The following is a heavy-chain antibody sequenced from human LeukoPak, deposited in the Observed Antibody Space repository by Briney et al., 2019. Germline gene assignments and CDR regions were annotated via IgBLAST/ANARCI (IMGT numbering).Heavy chain of an antibody. D-gene: IGHD4-17*01. J-gene: IGHJ4*02. CDR3: ASWPSYGDPFDY. V-gene: IGHV1-46*01. CDR2: INPSGGST. CDR1: GYTFTSYY. Sequence: GASVKVSCKASGYTFTSYYMHWVRQAPGQGLEWMGIINPSGGSTSYAQKFQGRVTMTRDTSTSTVYMELRSLRSDDTAVYYCASWPSYGDPFDYWGQGTLVTVSS.